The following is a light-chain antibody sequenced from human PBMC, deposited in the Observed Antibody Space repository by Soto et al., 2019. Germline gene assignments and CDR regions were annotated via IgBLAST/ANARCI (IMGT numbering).Light chain of an antibody. Sequence: QSALTQPASVSGSPGQSITISCTGTSSDVGDYNYVSWYQQHPGKAPKLMIYDVSNRLSGVSNRFSGSKSGSTASLTISGLQAEDEADYYCSSYTSSTTRVFGTGTKLTVL. V-gene: IGLV2-14*01. CDR1: SSDVGDYNY. CDR3: SSYTSSTTRV. J-gene: IGLJ1*01. CDR2: DVS.